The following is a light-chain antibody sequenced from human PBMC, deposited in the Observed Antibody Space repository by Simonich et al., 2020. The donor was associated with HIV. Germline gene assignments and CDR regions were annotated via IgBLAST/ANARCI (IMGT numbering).Light chain of an antibody. CDR2: DLS. Sequence: QSALTQPASVSGSPGQSITISCTGTSSDVGGYNHVSWYQQHPGKAPKLMIYDLSNRPSGISNRFSGSKAGNTASLTISGLQAEDEADYYCSSYTSSSTLVVYGGGTKLTVL. J-gene: IGLJ2*01. V-gene: IGLV2-14*03. CDR3: SSYTSSSTLVV. CDR1: SSDVGGYNH.